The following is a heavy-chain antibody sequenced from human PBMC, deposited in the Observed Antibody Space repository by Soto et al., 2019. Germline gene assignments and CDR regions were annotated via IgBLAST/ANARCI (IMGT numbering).Heavy chain of an antibody. CDR3: ARVCGGDCAGAFDI. J-gene: IGHJ3*02. Sequence: QVQLVESGGGVVQPGRSLRLSCGASGFAFRAYGIHWVRQAPGKGLEWVATISFESSEKLYIDSMQGRLSISRDNSKNTAYLQMDSLRPEDTAVYHCARVCGGDCAGAFDIWGQGTVVTVSS. CDR2: ISFESSEK. D-gene: IGHD2-21*02. CDR1: GFAFRAYG. V-gene: IGHV3-33*05.